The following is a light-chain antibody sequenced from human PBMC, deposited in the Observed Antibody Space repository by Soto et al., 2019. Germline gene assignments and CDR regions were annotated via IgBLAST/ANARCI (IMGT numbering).Light chain of an antibody. CDR1: QSVFSNSKNRNH. V-gene: IGKV4-1*01. Sequence: DILITQSPYSLAVSLGERATINCKSNQSVFSNSKNRNHLSCYQQKPGKPPKLLIYWATTRESGVPERFSGSGSGTDFTLTVSGLQAEDVEIYYCHQYFRSPLTFGGGTKVDIK. CDR3: HQYFRSPLT. CDR2: WAT. J-gene: IGKJ4*01.